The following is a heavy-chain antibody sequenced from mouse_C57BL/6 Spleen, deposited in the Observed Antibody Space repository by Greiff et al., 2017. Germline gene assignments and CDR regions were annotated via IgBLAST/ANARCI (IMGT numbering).Heavy chain of an antibody. J-gene: IGHJ4*01. D-gene: IGHD2-4*01. CDR1: GFTFSDYG. CDR3: ARKMDYAYAMDY. Sequence: EVMLVESGGGLVKPGGSLKLSCAASGFTFSDYGMHWVRQAPEKGLEWVAYISSGSSTIYYADTVKGRFTISRDNAKNTLFLQMTSLWSEDTAMYYCARKMDYAYAMDYWGQGTSVTVSA. CDR2: ISSGSSTI. V-gene: IGHV5-17*01.